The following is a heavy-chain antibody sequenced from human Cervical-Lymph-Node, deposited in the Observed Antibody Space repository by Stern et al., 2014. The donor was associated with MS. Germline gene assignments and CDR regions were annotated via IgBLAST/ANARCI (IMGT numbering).Heavy chain of an antibody. CDR2: IYPGESDT. CDR3: ARTRSGWYDYYYYYGMDV. V-gene: IGHV5-51*01. Sequence: DQLVQSGAEVKKPGESLKISCKGSGYSFTSYWIGWVRQMPGKGLEWMGIIYPGESDTRYSPSFQGQVPISADKSISTAYLQWSSLKASDTAMYYCARTRSGWYDYYYYYGMDVWGQGTTVTVSS. J-gene: IGHJ6*02. CDR1: GYSFTSYW. D-gene: IGHD6-19*01.